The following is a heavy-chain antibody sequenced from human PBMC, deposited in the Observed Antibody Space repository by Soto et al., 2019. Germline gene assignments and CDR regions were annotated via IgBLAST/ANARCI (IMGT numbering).Heavy chain of an antibody. CDR3: ARDQRALRYFDY. V-gene: IGHV4-30-4*01. CDR1: GDSISGGDYY. J-gene: IGHJ4*02. Sequence: SETLSLTCSVSGDSISGGDYYWSWIRQPPGEALEWIGHIHYSGSTYYNASLKSRFSVSLDTSKNEFSLNLNSVTAADTAVYYCARDQRALRYFDYWGPGTLVTVSS. CDR2: IHYSGST.